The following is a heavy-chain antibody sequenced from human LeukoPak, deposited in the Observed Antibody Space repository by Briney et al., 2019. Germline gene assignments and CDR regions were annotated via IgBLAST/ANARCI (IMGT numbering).Heavy chain of an antibody. D-gene: IGHD4-17*01. CDR1: GFTFSSYS. J-gene: IGHJ6*03. Sequence: GGSLRLSCAASGFTFSSYSMNWVRQAPGKGLEWVSSISSSSSYIYYADSVKGRFTISRDNAKNSLYLQMNSLRAEDTAVHYCARGYYYGDYYYYYYMDVGGKGTTVTVSS. CDR3: ARGYYYGDYYYYYYMDV. V-gene: IGHV3-21*01. CDR2: ISSSSSYI.